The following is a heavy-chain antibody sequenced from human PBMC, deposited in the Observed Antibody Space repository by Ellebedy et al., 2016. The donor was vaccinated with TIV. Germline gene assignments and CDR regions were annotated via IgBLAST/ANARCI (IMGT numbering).Heavy chain of an antibody. D-gene: IGHD3-10*01. Sequence: GGSLRLSCAASGFTFSSYPMSWVRQAPGKGLEWVSTTSGNGDSTYYADSVRGRFTISRDNSKNTLYLQMNSLRVEDTAVYYCARLLYYFGSGTYSNEYYFDSWGQGTLVTVSS. CDR1: GFTFSSYP. V-gene: IGHV3-23*01. CDR3: ARLLYYFGSGTYSNEYYFDS. CDR2: TSGNGDST. J-gene: IGHJ4*02.